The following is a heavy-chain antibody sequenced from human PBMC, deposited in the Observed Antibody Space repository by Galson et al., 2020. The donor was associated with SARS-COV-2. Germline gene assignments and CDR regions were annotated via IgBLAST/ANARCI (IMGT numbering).Heavy chain of an antibody. CDR3: AAGGYSYGRPTDAFDI. V-gene: IGHV4-31*03. D-gene: IGHD5-18*01. CDR1: GGSISSGGYY. J-gene: IGHJ3*02. CDR2: IYYSGST. Sequence: TLSLTCTVSGGSISSGGYYWSWIRQHPGKGLEWIGYIYYSGSTYYNPSLKSRVTISVDTSKNQFSLKLSSVTAADTAVYYCAAGGYSYGRPTDAFDIWGQGTMVTVSS.